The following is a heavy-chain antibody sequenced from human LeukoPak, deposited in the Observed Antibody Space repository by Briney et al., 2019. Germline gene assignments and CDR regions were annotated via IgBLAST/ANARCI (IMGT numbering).Heavy chain of an antibody. CDR3: ARGSRSSGWFDY. D-gene: IGHD6-19*01. CDR1: GFTVSSNY. Sequence: GGSLRLSCAASGFTVSSNYMSWVRQAPGKGLEWGSVIYSGGSTYYADSVKGRFTISTDNSKNTLYLQMNSLRAEDTAVYYCARGSRSSGWFDYWGQGTLVTVSS. V-gene: IGHV3-53*01. J-gene: IGHJ4*02. CDR2: IYSGGST.